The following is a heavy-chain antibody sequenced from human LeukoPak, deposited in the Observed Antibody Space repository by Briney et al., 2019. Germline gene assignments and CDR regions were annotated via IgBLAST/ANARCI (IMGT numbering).Heavy chain of an antibody. CDR2: IYTSGST. Sequence: SETLSLTCTVSGGCISSYYWSWIRQPAGKGLEWIGRIYTSGSTNYNPSLKSRVTMSVDTSKNQFSLKLSSVTAADTAVYYCARDASSSGANWFDPWGQGTLVTVSS. J-gene: IGHJ5*02. CDR3: ARDASSSGANWFDP. CDR1: GGCISSYY. V-gene: IGHV4-4*07. D-gene: IGHD6-6*01.